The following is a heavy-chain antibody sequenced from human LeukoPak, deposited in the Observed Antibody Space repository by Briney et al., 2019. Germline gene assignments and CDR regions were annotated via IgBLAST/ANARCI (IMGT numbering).Heavy chain of an antibody. CDR2: MNPNSGNT. CDR1: GYTFTSYD. Sequence: ASVKVSCKASGYTFTSYDIHWVRHATGQGLEWMGWMNPNSGNTGYAQKFQGRVTMTRNTSISTAYMELSSLGSEDTAVYYCARGVEYYYDSSGYHYFDYWGQGTLVTVSS. D-gene: IGHD3-22*01. J-gene: IGHJ4*02. V-gene: IGHV1-8*01. CDR3: ARGVEYYYDSSGYHYFDY.